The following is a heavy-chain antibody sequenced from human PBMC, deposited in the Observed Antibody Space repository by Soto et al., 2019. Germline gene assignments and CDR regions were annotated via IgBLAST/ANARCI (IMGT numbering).Heavy chain of an antibody. D-gene: IGHD6-19*01. Sequence: GGFLRLSCAASGFTFSSYAMSWVRQAPGKGLEWVSAISGSGGSTYYADSVKGRFTISRDNSKNTLYLQMNSLRAEDTAVYYCAKRGSSGWYDPIETLDYWGQGTLVTVSS. V-gene: IGHV3-23*01. CDR1: GFTFSSYA. J-gene: IGHJ4*02. CDR2: ISGSGGST. CDR3: AKRGSSGWYDPIETLDY.